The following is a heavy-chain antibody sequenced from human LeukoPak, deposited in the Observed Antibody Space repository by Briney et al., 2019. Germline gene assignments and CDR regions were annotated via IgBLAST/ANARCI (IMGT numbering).Heavy chain of an antibody. D-gene: IGHD1-1*01. CDR3: AHRHWNDPSHAFGT. Sequence: SGPTLVNPTQTLTLTCTFSGFSLSTRGVGVCWIRQPPGKALEWLSLIYWNDDKRYSPSLKSRLTITKDTSKNQVVLTMTNMDPLDTATYYCAHRHWNDPSHAFGTWGQGTMVTVSS. CDR2: IYWNDDK. CDR1: GFSLSTRGVG. V-gene: IGHV2-5*01. J-gene: IGHJ3*02.